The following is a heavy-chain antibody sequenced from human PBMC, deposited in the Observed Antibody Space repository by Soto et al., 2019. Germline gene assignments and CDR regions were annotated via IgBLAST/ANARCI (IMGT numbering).Heavy chain of an antibody. Sequence: TSETLSLTCAVSGGSISSGGYSWSWIRQPPGKGLEWTGYIYHSGSTYYNPSLKSRVTISVDTSKNQFSLKLSSVTAADTAVYYCAVEEGHVDTAFFDPWGQGTLVTVSS. CDR1: GGSISSGGYS. CDR3: AVEEGHVDTAFFDP. V-gene: IGHV4-30-2*01. D-gene: IGHD5-18*01. CDR2: IYHSGST. J-gene: IGHJ5*02.